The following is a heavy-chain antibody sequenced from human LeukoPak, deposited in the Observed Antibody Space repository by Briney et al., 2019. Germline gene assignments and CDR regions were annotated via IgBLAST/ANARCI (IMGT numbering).Heavy chain of an antibody. CDR2: IYYSGST. Sequence: SETLSLTCTVSGGSISSGDYSWSWIRQPPGKGLEWIGYIYYSGSTYYNPSLKSRVTISVDTSKNQFSLKLSSVTAADTAVYYCARYHDKASNFDYWGQGTLVTVSS. J-gene: IGHJ4*02. CDR3: ARYHDKASNFDY. V-gene: IGHV4-30-4*01. CDR1: GGSISSGDYS. D-gene: IGHD3-22*01.